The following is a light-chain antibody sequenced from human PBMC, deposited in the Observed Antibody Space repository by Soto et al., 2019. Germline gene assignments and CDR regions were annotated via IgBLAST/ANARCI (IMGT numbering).Light chain of an antibody. CDR3: SLYTSENTYV. CDR2: EAS. Sequence: QSALTQPPSVSGSPGQSVTISCTGTSTDFVTYNRVSWYQQPPGTAPKLIVYEASNRPSGVPDRFSGSKSGNTASLTISGLQAADEAAYYCSLYTSENTYVVGTGTKV. J-gene: IGLJ1*01. CDR1: STDFVTYNR. V-gene: IGLV2-18*01.